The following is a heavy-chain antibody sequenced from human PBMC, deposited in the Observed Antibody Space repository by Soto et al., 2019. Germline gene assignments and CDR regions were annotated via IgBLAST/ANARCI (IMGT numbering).Heavy chain of an antibody. CDR3: AREDGDNNYPFDV. V-gene: IGHV3-74*01. J-gene: IGHJ3*01. CDR1: GFTFSSYW. D-gene: IGHD4-17*01. CDR2: INSDGSST. Sequence: EVQLVESGGGLVQPGGSLRLSCAASGFTFSSYWMHWVRQAPGKGLVWVSRINSDGSSTTYADSVKGRLTISRDNAKNTLYLQMNSLRAEDTAVYYCAREDGDNNYPFDVWGHGTMVTVST.